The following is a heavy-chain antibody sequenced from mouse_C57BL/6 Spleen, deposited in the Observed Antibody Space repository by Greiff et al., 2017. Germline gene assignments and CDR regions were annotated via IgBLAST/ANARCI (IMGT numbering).Heavy chain of an antibody. CDR2: IYPGSGST. J-gene: IGHJ2*01. CDR1: GYTFTSYW. Sequence: QVQLQQPGAELVKPGASVKMSCKASGYTFTSYWITWVKQRPGQGLEWIGDIYPGSGSTNYNEKFKSKAPLTVDTPSSTAYMQLSSLTSEDSAVYYCAREGNYFDDWGQGTTLTVSS. CDR3: AREGNYFDD. V-gene: IGHV1-55*01.